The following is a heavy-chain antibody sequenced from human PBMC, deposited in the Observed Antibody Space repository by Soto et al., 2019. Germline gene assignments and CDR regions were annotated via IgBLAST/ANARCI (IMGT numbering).Heavy chain of an antibody. V-gene: IGHV3-74*03. CDR2: SNPEDTTI. D-gene: IGHD2-15*01. CDR3: TSDTFGARDS. J-gene: IGHJ4*02. Sequence: PGGSLRLSCAASGFTFSTYWMHWVRQAPGKGLVWVSRSNPEDTTITYADSVKGRFTISRDNAKNTLYLQMNSLRVEDTAVYFCTSDTFGARDSWGQGTLVTVSS. CDR1: GFTFSTYW.